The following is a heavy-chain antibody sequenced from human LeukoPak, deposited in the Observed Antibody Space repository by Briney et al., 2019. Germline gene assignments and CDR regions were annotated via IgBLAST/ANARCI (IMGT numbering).Heavy chain of an antibody. V-gene: IGHV3-48*03. CDR2: INSGGSTK. CDR1: GFSFSSSE. J-gene: IGHJ5*02. D-gene: IGHD2-8*01. CDR3: ARDTVNGPFVISLDL. Sequence: SGGSLRLSCAASGFSFSSSEMNWVRQAPGKGPEWVSHINSGGSTKYYADSVRGRFTMSRDNAKNLLYLQMNSLRDEDTALYYCARDTVNGPFVISLDLWGQGALVTVSS.